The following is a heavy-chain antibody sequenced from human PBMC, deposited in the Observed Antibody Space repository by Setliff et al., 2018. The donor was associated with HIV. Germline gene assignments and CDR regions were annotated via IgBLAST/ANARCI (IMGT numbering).Heavy chain of an antibody. CDR2: IYHSGST. J-gene: IGHJ4*02. D-gene: IGHD5-12*01. V-gene: IGHV4-39*07. CDR3: ARWGAGYNSYDS. Sequence: SETLSLTCTVSGGSISNSSSYWGWIRQTPGKGLEWIGSIYHSGSTYYDPSLRSRVTMSVDTSKNQFSVKLNSVTAADTAVYFCARWGAGYNSYDSWGQGSLVTVSS. CDR1: GGSISNSSSY.